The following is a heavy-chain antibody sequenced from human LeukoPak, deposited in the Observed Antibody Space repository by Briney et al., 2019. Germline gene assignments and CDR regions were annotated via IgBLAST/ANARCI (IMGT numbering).Heavy chain of an antibody. V-gene: IGHV3-30*18. CDR2: IASNGGSQ. CDR1: GFTFTTYG. D-gene: IGHD6-13*01. Sequence: GGSLRLSCAASGFTFTTYGLHWVRQAPGKGLEWVAAIASNGGSQYYADSVKGRFTISRDNSKNTLFLQMNSLRPDDRVVYYCAKRGHYSLNWYHYFDYWGQGTLVTVSS. J-gene: IGHJ4*02. CDR3: AKRGHYSLNWYHYFDY.